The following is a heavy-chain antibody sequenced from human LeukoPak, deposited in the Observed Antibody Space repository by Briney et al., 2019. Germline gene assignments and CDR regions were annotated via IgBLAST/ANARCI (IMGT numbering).Heavy chain of an antibody. CDR2: ISGSGGNT. Sequence: GGSLRLSCTASGFTFSKYGLSWVRQAPGKGLEWVAAISGSGGNTFYADSVKGRFTISRDNSKNTLYLEMNSLSVDDTAVYYCAKDDWTQSYFDYWGQGTLVTVSS. CDR3: AKDDWTQSYFDY. D-gene: IGHD3-9*01. J-gene: IGHJ4*02. V-gene: IGHV3-23*01. CDR1: GFTFSKYG.